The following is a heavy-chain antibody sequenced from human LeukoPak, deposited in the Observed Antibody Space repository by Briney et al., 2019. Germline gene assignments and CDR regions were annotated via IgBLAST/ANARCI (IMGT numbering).Heavy chain of an antibody. Sequence: ASVKVSCKASGYTFSNYDINWVRRATGQGLEWMGWMNPSSGNTGYAQKFQGRVTMTWSTSMTTAYMELSSLRPEDTAMYYCTRAWSGGSDAFDIWGQGTMVTVSS. D-gene: IGHD3-3*01. CDR1: GYTFSNYD. CDR2: MNPSSGNT. V-gene: IGHV1-8*01. J-gene: IGHJ3*02. CDR3: TRAWSGGSDAFDI.